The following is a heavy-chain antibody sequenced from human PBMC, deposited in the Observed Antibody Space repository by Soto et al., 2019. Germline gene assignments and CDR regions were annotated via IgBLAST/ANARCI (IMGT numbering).Heavy chain of an antibody. D-gene: IGHD5-12*01. J-gene: IGHJ4*02. CDR2: TYFRSKWYN. V-gene: IGHV6-1*01. CDR1: GYGGCSNTGA. Sequence: LLVNVAIAGYGGCSNTGARDGGRQSPYRGLEWLGRTYFRSKWYNDYAVSVKSRIIITPDTSNNQFSLKLNSVTPEDKAVYFCAKGDKLGPKTGYAFDHWGQG. CDR3: AKGDKLGPKTGYAFDH.